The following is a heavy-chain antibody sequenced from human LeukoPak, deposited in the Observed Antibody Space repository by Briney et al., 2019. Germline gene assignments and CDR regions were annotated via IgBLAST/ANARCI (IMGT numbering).Heavy chain of an antibody. V-gene: IGHV1-8*01. D-gene: IGHD3-3*01. CDR1: GYTFTSYD. J-gene: IGHJ6*03. Sequence: ASVKVSCKASGYTFTSYDINWVRQATGQGLEWMGWMNPNSGNTGYAQKFQGRVTMTRNTSISTAYMELSSLRSEDTAVYYCARGSTYYDFWSGYDHYYYYYMDVWGKGTTVTVFS. CDR2: MNPNSGNT. CDR3: ARGSTYYDFWSGYDHYYYYYMDV.